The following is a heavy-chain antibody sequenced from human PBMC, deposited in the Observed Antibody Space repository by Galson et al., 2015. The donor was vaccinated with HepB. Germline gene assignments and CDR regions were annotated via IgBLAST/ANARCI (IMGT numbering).Heavy chain of an antibody. CDR1: GFTFGSYG. CDR3: AKDPPGLLWFGELLYPGGMDV. Sequence: SLRLSCAASGFTFGSYGMHWVRQAPGKGLEWVAFIRYDGSNKYYADSVKGRFTISRDNSKNTLYLQMNSLRAEDTAVYYCAKDPPGLLWFGELLYPGGMDVWGQGTTVAVSS. CDR2: IRYDGSNK. V-gene: IGHV3-30*02. J-gene: IGHJ6*02. D-gene: IGHD3-10*01.